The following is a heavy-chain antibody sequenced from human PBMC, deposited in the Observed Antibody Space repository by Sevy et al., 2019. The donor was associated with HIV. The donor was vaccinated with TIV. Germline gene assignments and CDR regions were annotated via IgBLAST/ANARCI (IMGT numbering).Heavy chain of an antibody. J-gene: IGHJ3*02. CDR3: ARGLGGSYSGNAFDI. Sequence: GESLKISCKGSGYSFTSYWIGWVRQMPGKGLEWMGIIYPGDSDTRYSPSFQGQVTISADKSISTAYLQWSSLKASDTAMYYCARGLGGSYSGNAFDIWGQGTMVTVSS. CDR2: IYPGDSDT. CDR1: GYSFTSYW. V-gene: IGHV5-51*01. D-gene: IGHD2-15*01.